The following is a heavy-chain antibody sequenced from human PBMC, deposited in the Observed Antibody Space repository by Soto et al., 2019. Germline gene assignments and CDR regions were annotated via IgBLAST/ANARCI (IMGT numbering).Heavy chain of an antibody. CDR2: INAGNGNT. Sequence: EASVKVSCKASGYTFTSYAMHWVRQAPGQRLEWMGWINAGNGNTKYSQKFQGRVTITRDTSASTAYMELSSLRSEDTAVYYCARFGECGGDCYFPYYYYGMDVWCQGPTVTVAS. V-gene: IGHV1-3*01. CDR1: GYTFTSYA. CDR3: ARFGECGGDCYFPYYYYGMDV. J-gene: IGHJ6*02. D-gene: IGHD2-21*02.